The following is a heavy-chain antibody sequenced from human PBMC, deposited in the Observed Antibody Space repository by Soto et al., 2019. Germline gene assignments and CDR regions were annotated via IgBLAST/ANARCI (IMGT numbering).Heavy chain of an antibody. CDR1: GYSFISYW. D-gene: IGHD3-16*01. J-gene: IGHJ6*02. Sequence: GESLKISCKGSGYSFISYWIGWVRQMPGKGLEWMGIIYPGDSDTRYSPSFQGQVTISADKSISTAYLQMNSLRPEDTALYYCAKARLWGGDGYNSYYYNAMDVWGQGTTVTVSS. CDR2: IYPGDSDT. CDR3: AKARLWGGDGYNSYYYNAMDV. V-gene: IGHV5-51*01.